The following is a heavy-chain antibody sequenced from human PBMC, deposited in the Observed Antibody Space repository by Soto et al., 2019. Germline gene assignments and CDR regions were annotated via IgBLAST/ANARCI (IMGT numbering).Heavy chain of an antibody. CDR2: VYYTGTT. D-gene: IGHD1-26*01. Sequence: QVHLQESGPGLVKPSDTLSLTCTVSGASITGYYWSWMRQPPGKGLEWIGYVYYTGTTTYSPSLQSRVAISVVPSKKQFSLSLNSVTATDTAVYYCARGRRWDGGGWGFDYWGQGALVSVSS. CDR1: GASITGYY. CDR3: ARGRRWDGGGWGFDY. J-gene: IGHJ4*02. V-gene: IGHV4-59*07.